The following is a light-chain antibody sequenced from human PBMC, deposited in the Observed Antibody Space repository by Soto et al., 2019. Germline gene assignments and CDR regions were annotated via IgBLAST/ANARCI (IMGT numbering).Light chain of an antibody. V-gene: IGKV3D-15*01. CDR1: QSVRSH. CDR3: QQYSDWPLT. Sequence: EVVLTQSPATLSLSPVETATLSCRASQSVRSHLSWFQQKPGQAPRLLMYGVSTRATCMPARFSGSGSGTEFTLIISRLQSEDIADYYCQQYSDWPLTFGGGNKV. J-gene: IGKJ4*01. CDR2: GVS.